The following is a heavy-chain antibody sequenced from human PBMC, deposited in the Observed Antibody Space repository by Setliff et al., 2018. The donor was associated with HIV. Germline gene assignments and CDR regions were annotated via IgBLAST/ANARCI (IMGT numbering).Heavy chain of an antibody. CDR2: IYHNGIT. D-gene: IGHD4-17*01. Sequence: PSETLSLTCGVSGYSISSGYYWGWIRQPPGKGLEWMWSIYHNGITYYNPSLKSRVTISVDTSQNQFPMKLSSVTAADTAIYYCARRIYGNNPYFDYWSQGTLVTVSS. CDR3: ARRIYGNNPYFDY. V-gene: IGHV4-38-2*01. J-gene: IGHJ4*02. CDR1: GYSISSGYY.